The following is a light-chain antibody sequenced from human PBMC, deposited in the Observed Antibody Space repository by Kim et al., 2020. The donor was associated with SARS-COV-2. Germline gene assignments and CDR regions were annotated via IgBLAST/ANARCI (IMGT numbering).Light chain of an antibody. CDR1: NIASKT. Sequence: APGKTARITCGGINIASKTVHWYQQRPGQLPVLGVYYDRDRPSGIPERFSGSNSGNTATLTISRVEAGDEADYYCQVWDSTNDHPVFGGGTQLTVL. CDR3: QVWDSTNDHPV. V-gene: IGLV3-21*03. J-gene: IGLJ2*01. CDR2: YDR.